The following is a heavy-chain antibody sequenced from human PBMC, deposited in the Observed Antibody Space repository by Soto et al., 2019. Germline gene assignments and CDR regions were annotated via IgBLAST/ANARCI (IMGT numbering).Heavy chain of an antibody. CDR1: GGTFSSYA. CDR3: ATRPWTPPRWFDP. J-gene: IGHJ5*02. Sequence: SVKVSCKASGGTFSSYAISWVRQAPGQGLEWMGGIIPIFGTANYAQKFQGRVTITADESTSTAYMELSSLRSEDTAVYYCATRPWTPPRWFDPWGQGTQVTVSS. CDR2: IIPIFGTA. V-gene: IGHV1-69*13. D-gene: IGHD1-1*01.